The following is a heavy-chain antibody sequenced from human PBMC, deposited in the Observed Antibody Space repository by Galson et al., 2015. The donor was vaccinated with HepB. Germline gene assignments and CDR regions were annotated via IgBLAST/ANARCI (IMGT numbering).Heavy chain of an antibody. V-gene: IGHV3-30*04. J-gene: IGHJ4*02. CDR1: GFTFSSYA. CDR3: ARAIHSSSWGDY. Sequence: SLRLSCAASGFTFSSYAMHWVRQAPGKGLEWVAVISYDGSNKYYADSVKGRFTISRDNSKNTLYLQMNSLRAEDTAVYYCARAIHSSSWGDYWGQGTLVTVSS. CDR2: ISYDGSNK. D-gene: IGHD6-13*01.